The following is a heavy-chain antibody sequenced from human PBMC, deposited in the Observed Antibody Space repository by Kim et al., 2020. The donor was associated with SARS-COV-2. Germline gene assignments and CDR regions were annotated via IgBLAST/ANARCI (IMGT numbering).Heavy chain of an antibody. Sequence: GGSLRLSCAASGFSFSHYAMNWVRQAPGKGLEWLSYISSSGSPTYYADSVRGRFTISRDHATLSLQMNSLRDGDTGTYYCAREPSSTSCYRGLCEYYYG. V-gene: IGHV3-48*03. J-gene: IGHJ6*01. CDR2: ISSSGSPT. CDR3: AREPSSTSCYRGLCEYYYG. D-gene: IGHD2-2*01. CDR1: GFSFSHYA.